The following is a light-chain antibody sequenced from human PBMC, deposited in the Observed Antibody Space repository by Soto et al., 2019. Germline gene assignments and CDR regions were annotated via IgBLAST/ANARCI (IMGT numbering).Light chain of an antibody. CDR1: QSVSSS. V-gene: IGKV3-11*01. CDR3: QQRSNWPPT. CDR2: DAS. Sequence: EIVLTQSPATLSLSPGDRATLSCRASQSVSSSLAWYQQKLGQAPRLLIYDASNRATGIPARFSGSGSGTDFTLTISSLEPEDFAVYYCQQRSNWPPTFGQGNKLEMK. J-gene: IGKJ2*01.